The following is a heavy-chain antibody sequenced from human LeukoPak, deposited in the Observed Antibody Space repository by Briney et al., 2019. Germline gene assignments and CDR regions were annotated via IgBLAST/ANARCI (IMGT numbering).Heavy chain of an antibody. Sequence: SETLSLTCTVSGYSISSGYYWGWIRQPPGKGLEWIGSIYHSGSTYYNPSLKSRVTISVDTSKNQFSLKLSSVTAADTAVYYCAREVVSTPPGADYWGQGTLVTVSS. J-gene: IGHJ4*02. CDR3: AREVVSTPPGADY. CDR1: GYSISSGYY. CDR2: IYHSGST. D-gene: IGHD4-23*01. V-gene: IGHV4-38-2*02.